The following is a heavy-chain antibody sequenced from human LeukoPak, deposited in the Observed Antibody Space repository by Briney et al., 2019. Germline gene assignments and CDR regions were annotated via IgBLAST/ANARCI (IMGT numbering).Heavy chain of an antibody. V-gene: IGHV3-53*01. Sequence: PGGSLRLSCAASGFIVSSNYMNWVRQAPGKGLEWVSVIYTDGSTYYADSVKGRFTISRDISRNTVHLQMNSLRAGDTAVYYCAADPYYYDSSGYYPWGQGTLVTVSS. CDR1: GFIVSSNY. CDR3: AADPYYYDSSGYYP. D-gene: IGHD3-22*01. J-gene: IGHJ5*02. CDR2: IYTDGST.